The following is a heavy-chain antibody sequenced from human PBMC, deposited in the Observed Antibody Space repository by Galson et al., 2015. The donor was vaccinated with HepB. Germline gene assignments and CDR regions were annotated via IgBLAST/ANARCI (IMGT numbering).Heavy chain of an antibody. D-gene: IGHD3-9*01. J-gene: IGHJ4*02. CDR3: AKEGRGYDILTGCITRQYYFDY. CDR2: LSGSGGST. V-gene: IGHV3-23*01. CDR1: GFTFSSYA. Sequence: SLRLSCAASGFTFSSYAMSWVRQAPGKGLEWVSALSGSGGSTYYADSVKGRFTISRDNSKNTLFLQMNSLRAEDTAVYYCAKEGRGYDILTGCITRQYYFDYWGQGTLVTVSS.